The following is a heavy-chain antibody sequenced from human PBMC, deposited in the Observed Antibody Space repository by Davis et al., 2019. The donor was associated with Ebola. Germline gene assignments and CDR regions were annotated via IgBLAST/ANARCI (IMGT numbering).Heavy chain of an antibody. J-gene: IGHJ4*02. D-gene: IGHD4-17*01. CDR3: ARYLRVTTAYFDY. CDR1: GGSISSGGYY. Sequence: SETLSLTCTVSGGSISSGGYYWSWIRQHPGKGLEWIGYIYYSGSTYYNPSLKSRVTISVDTSKNQFSLKLSSVTAADTAVYYCARYLRVTTAYFDYWGQGTLVTVSS. V-gene: IGHV4-31*03. CDR2: IYYSGST.